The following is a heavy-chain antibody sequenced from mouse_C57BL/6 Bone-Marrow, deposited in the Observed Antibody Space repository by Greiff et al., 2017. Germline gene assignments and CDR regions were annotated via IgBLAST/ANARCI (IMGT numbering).Heavy chain of an antibody. CDR2: INPNNGGT. D-gene: IGHD4-1*01. CDR1: GYTFTDYY. Sequence: VQLQQSGPELVKPGASVKISCKASGYTFTDYYMNWVKQSHGKSLEWIGDINPNNGGTSYNQKFKGKATLTVDKSSSTAYMERRSLTSEDSAVYYCARERTGCFDYWGQGTTLTVSA. J-gene: IGHJ2*01. V-gene: IGHV1-26*01. CDR3: ARERTGCFDY.